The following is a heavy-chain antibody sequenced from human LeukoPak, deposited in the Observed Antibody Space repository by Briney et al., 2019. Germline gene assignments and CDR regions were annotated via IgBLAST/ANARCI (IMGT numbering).Heavy chain of an antibody. D-gene: IGHD3-10*01. J-gene: IGHJ4*02. V-gene: IGHV1-69*01. Sequence: SVKVSCKASGGTFRSYAISWVRQAPGQGLEWMGGIIPIFGTANYAQKFQGRVTITADESTSTAYMELSSLRSEDTAVYYCARYYGSGSYPYYFDYWGQGTLVTVSS. CDR1: GGTFRSYA. CDR3: ARYYGSGSYPYYFDY. CDR2: IIPIFGTA.